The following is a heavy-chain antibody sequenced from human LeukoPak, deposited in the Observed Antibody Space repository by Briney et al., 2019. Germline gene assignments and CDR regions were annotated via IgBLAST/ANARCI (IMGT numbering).Heavy chain of an antibody. CDR3: AREGMTTVPYFDY. CDR2: ISSNGGST. Sequence: GGSLRLSCAASGFTFSSYAMHWVRQAPGKGLEYVSAISSNGGSTYYANSVKGRFTISRDNSKNTLYLQMGSLRAEDTAVYYCAREGMTTVPYFDYWGQGTLVTVSS. CDR1: GFTFSSYA. J-gene: IGHJ4*02. D-gene: IGHD4-17*01. V-gene: IGHV3-64*01.